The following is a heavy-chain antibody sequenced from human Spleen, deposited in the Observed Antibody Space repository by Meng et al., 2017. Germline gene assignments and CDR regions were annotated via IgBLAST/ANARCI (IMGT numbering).Heavy chain of an antibody. CDR2: FDPEDGET. D-gene: IGHD2-2*01. CDR1: GYTLTELS. J-gene: IGHJ4*02. CDR3: ATVAHCSSTNCYVFDY. V-gene: IGHV1-24*01. Sequence: ASVKVSCKVSGYTLTELSMHWVRQAPGKGLEWMGGFDPEDGETIYAQKFQGRVTMTEDTSTDTAYMELSSLRSEDTAVYYCATVAHCSSTNCYVFDYWGQGTLVTVSS.